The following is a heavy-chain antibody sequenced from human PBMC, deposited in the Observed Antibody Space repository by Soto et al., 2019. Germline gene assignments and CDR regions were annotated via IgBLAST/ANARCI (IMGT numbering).Heavy chain of an antibody. Sequence: GGSLRLSCAASGFTFSSYAMSWVRQAPGKGLEWVSAISGSGGSTYYADSVKGRFTISRDNSKNTLYLQMNSLRAEDTAVYYCAKDYYDSSGYLEIDYWGQGTLVTVSS. J-gene: IGHJ4*02. D-gene: IGHD3-22*01. CDR2: ISGSGGST. V-gene: IGHV3-23*01. CDR3: AKDYYDSSGYLEIDY. CDR1: GFTFSSYA.